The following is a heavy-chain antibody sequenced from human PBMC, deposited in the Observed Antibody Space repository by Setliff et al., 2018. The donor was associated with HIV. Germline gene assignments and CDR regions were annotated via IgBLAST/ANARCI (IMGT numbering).Heavy chain of an antibody. D-gene: IGHD3-22*01. J-gene: IGHJ1*01. Sequence: SVKVSCKASGVTFNYSFITWVRQAPGQGLEWMGGVVPTIHEATYAQKFQGRVTITADESATTVYMEMSGLTSEDTAIYYCARGADASGYFYREYFQHWGRG. V-gene: IGHV1-69*13. CDR1: GVTFNYSF. CDR2: VVPTIHEA. CDR3: ARGADASGYFYREYFQH.